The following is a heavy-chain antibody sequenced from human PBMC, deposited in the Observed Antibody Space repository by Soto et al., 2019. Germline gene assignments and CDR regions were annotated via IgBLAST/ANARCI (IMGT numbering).Heavy chain of an antibody. J-gene: IGHJ4*02. CDR2: ISAYNGNT. CDR3: ARVLDYDILTGYYPQPDY. Sequence: QVQLVQSGAEVKKPGASVKVSCKASGYTFTSYGISWVRQAPGQGLEWMGWISAYNGNTNYAQKLQGRVTMTTDTSTSTAYMELRSRRSDDTAVYYCARVLDYDILTGYYPQPDYWGQGTLVTVSS. CDR1: GYTFTSYG. D-gene: IGHD3-9*01. V-gene: IGHV1-18*01.